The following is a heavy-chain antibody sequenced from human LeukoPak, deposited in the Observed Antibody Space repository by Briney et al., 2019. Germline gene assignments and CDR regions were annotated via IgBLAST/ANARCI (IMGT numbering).Heavy chain of an antibody. Sequence: PSETLSLTCAVYGGSFSGYYWSWIRQPLGKGLEWIGEINHSGSTNYNPSLKSRVTISVDTSKNQFSLKLSSVTAADTAVYYCARVTVTGPSDAFDIWGQGTMVTVSS. V-gene: IGHV4-34*01. J-gene: IGHJ3*02. CDR2: INHSGST. CDR3: ARVTVTGPSDAFDI. D-gene: IGHD4-17*01. CDR1: GGSFSGYY.